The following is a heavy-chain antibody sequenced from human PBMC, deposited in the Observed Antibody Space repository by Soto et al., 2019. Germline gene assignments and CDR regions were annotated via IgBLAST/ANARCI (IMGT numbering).Heavy chain of an antibody. V-gene: IGHV1-8*01. J-gene: IGHJ5*02. D-gene: IGHD4-17*01. Sequence: QVQLVQSGAEVKKPGASVKVSCKASGYTFTSYDINWVRQATGQGLEYLGWMNPNSGNTGYVQKFQGRVTMTWDSSITTAYMELSSLRSEDMAVYFCARGVKYGAYSRWFDPWGQGTLVTVSS. CDR2: MNPNSGNT. CDR1: GYTFTSYD. CDR3: ARGVKYGAYSRWFDP.